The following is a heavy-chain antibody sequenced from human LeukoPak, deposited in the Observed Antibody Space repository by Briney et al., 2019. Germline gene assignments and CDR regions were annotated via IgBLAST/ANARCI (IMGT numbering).Heavy chain of an antibody. D-gene: IGHD3-10*01. CDR1: AYTFTSYG. V-gene: IGHV1-18*01. J-gene: IGHJ4*02. CDR2: ISAYNGNT. CDR3: ARDIGIWFGELLPH. Sequence: ASVKVSCKASAYTFTSYGISWVRQAPGQGLEWMGWISAYNGNTNYAQKLQGRVTMTTDTSTSTAYMELRSLRSDDTAVYYCARDIGIWFGELLPHWGQGTLVTVSS.